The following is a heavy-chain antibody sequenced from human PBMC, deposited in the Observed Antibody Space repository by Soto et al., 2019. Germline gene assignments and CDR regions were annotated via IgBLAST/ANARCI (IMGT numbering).Heavy chain of an antibody. D-gene: IGHD3-3*01. Sequence: SETLSLTCAVYGGSFSGYYWSWIRQPPGKGLEWIGEINHSGSTNYNPSLKSRVTISVDTSKNQFSLKLSSVTAADTAVYYCARGLYYDFWSGYSDAFDIWGQGXMVTVSS. CDR2: INHSGST. J-gene: IGHJ3*02. CDR1: GGSFSGYY. V-gene: IGHV4-34*01. CDR3: ARGLYYDFWSGYSDAFDI.